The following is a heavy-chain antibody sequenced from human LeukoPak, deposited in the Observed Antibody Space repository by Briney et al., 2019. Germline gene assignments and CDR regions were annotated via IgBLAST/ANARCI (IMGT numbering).Heavy chain of an antibody. CDR1: GDSVSSNTAA. CDR3: ARDDSDTNNGRSYYYYGLDV. D-gene: IGHD3-22*01. J-gene: IGHJ6*02. CDR2: RYYRVKRYT. V-gene: IGHV6-1*01. Sequence: SQTLSLTCAISGDSVSSNTAATNSIRQSPSRGLEWLGRRYYRVKRYTDHAPSVRGRVIIDPDTSNNQFSLQLMAVTPEDKAIYFCARDDSDTNNGRSYYYYGLDVWGQGTTVTVSS.